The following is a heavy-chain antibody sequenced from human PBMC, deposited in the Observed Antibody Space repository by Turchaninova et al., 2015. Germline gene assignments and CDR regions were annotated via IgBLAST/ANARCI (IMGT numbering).Heavy chain of an antibody. Sequence: QVTLKESGPVLVKPTETLTLTCTVSGFSLSNARMGVSWIRQPPGTALEWLAHIFSNDETSYSTSLNSRLTISKATSKSRLSLTMTNVDPDDAATYYGGRFRGSYQYYCDYWCQGTLVTVSA. CDR3: GRFRGSYQYYCDY. CDR1: GFSLSNARMG. CDR2: IFSNDET. J-gene: IGHJ4*02. V-gene: IGHV2-26*01. D-gene: IGHD1-26*01.